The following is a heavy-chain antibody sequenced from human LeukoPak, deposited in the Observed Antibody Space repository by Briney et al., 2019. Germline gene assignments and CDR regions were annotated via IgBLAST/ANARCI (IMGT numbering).Heavy chain of an antibody. CDR1: GYTFTGYY. CDR2: INPNSGGT. CDR3: ARARGRGSGSYSYNWFDP. V-gene: IGHV1-2*02. Sequence: APVKVSCKASGYTFTGYYMHWVRQAPGQGLEWMGWINPNSGGTNYAQKFQGRVTMTRDTSISTAYMELSRLRSDDTAVYYCARARGRGSGSYSYNWFDPWGQGTLVTVSS. D-gene: IGHD3-10*01. J-gene: IGHJ5*02.